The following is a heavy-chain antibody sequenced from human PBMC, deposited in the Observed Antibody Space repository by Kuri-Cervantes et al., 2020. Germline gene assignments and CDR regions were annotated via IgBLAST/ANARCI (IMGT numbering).Heavy chain of an antibody. Sequence: GESLKISCAASGFTVSSNYMSWVRQAPGKGLEWVSVIYSGGSTYYADSVKGRFTISRDNSKNSLYLQMNSLRAEDTALYYCAKDRGYSYGMTAIDYWGQGTLVTVSS. CDR1: GFTVSSNY. J-gene: IGHJ4*02. CDR3: AKDRGYSYGMTAIDY. CDR2: IYSGGST. D-gene: IGHD5-18*01. V-gene: IGHV3-53*05.